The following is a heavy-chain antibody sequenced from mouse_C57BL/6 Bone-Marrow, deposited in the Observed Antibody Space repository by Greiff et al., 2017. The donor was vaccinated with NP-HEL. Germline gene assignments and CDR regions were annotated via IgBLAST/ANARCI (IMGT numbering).Heavy chain of an antibody. CDR1: GYTFTSYW. Sequence: QVQLQQSGAELVKPGASVKLSCKASGYTFTSYWMHWVKQRPGQGLEWIGMIHPNSGSTNYNEKFKSKATLTVDKSSSTAYMQLSSLTSEDSAVYYCASPYDYDVDWYFDVWGTGTTVTVSS. CDR3: ASPYDYDVDWYFDV. V-gene: IGHV1-64*01. CDR2: IHPNSGST. D-gene: IGHD2-4*01. J-gene: IGHJ1*03.